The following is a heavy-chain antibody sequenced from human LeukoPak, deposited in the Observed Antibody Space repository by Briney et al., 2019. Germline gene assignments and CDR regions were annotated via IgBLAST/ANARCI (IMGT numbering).Heavy chain of an antibody. D-gene: IGHD6-19*01. CDR2: MNPNSGNT. CDR1: GYTFTSFD. V-gene: IGHV1-8*01. J-gene: IGHJ4*02. CDR3: ATIRSHIAVGVTPDY. Sequence: ASVTVSCKASGYTFTSFDINWVRQATGQGLEWMGWMNPNSGNTGYAPKFQGRVTMTRDTSINTAYMELSSLRPEDTAVYYCATIRSHIAVGVTPDYWGQGTLVTVSS.